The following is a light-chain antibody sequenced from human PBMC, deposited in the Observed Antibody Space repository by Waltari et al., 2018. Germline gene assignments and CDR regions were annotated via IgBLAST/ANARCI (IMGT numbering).Light chain of an antibody. J-gene: IGLJ3*02. Sequence: QSALTQPASVSGSPGQSITISCTGPSSDVGGYNYDSWYQQHPGKAPKLMIYDVSNRPSGVSNRFSGSKSGNTASLTISGLQAEDEADYYCSSYTSSSTRVFGGGTKLTVL. CDR2: DVS. V-gene: IGLV2-14*01. CDR1: SSDVGGYNY. CDR3: SSYTSSSTRV.